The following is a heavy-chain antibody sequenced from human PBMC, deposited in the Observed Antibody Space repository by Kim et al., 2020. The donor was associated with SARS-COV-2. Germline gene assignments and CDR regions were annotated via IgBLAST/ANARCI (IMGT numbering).Heavy chain of an antibody. J-gene: IGHJ6*02. CDR1: GFNFNSYS. Sequence: GGSLRLSCTASGFNFNSYSMNWVRQAPGKGLEWVSYISSSSSTVYYVGSVRGRFTISRDNAKNSLCLQMNSLRDDDTAVYYCARCPLSMTMVRGMITTTLFDYYSMDAWGRETTVTVSS. D-gene: IGHD3-10*01. CDR3: ARCPLSMTMVRGMITTTLFDYYSMDA. CDR2: ISSSSSTV. V-gene: IGHV3-48*02.